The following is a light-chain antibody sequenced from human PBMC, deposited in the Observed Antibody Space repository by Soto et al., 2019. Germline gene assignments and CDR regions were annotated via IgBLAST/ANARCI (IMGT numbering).Light chain of an antibody. CDR3: CSYAGSTTFVV. V-gene: IGLV2-23*02. CDR2: EVS. Sequence: QPASVSGSPGQSITISCTGTSTDVGTYNLISWYRQYPGKAPKLLIYEVSKLASGVSNRFSGSKSGNTASLTISELQTEDEGDYFCCSYAGSTTFVVFGGGTKVTVL. CDR1: STDVGTYNL. J-gene: IGLJ2*01.